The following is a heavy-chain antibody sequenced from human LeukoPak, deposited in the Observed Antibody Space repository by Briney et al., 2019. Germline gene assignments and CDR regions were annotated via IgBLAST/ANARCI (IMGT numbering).Heavy chain of an antibody. J-gene: IGHJ4*02. CDR2: VNHSGDT. Sequence: SETLSLTCAVYGGSFRGYYWTWIRQAPGKGLEWIGEVNHSGDTNYNSSLKRRVTISADTSKNQFSQKVKSVTPADTGVYYCARRGENGFLFCGGDCYSEYFVFWSQGTLVTVSS. CDR1: GGSFRGYY. CDR3: ARRGENGFLFCGGDCYSEYFVF. D-gene: IGHD2-21*02. V-gene: IGHV4-34*01.